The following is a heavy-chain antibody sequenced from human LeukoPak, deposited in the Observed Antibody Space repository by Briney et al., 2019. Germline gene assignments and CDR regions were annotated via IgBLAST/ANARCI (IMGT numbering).Heavy chain of an antibody. V-gene: IGHV1-24*01. CDR1: GYTLTELS. CDR2: FYPEDGET. CDR3: ATDPAYCGGDCYLDY. J-gene: IGHJ4*02. D-gene: IGHD2-21*02. Sequence: ASVKVSCKVSGYTLTELSMHWVRQAPGKGLEWMGGFYPEDGETIYAQKFQGRVTMPEDTSTDTAYMELSRLRSEDTAVYYCATDPAYCGGDCYLDYWGQGTLVTVSS.